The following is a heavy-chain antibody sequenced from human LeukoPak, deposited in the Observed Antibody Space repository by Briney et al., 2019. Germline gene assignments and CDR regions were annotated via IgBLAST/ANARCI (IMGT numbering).Heavy chain of an antibody. D-gene: IGHD1-26*01. CDR1: GFTFTSYA. J-gene: IGHJ4*02. Sequence: GGSLRLSCAASGFTFTSYAMSWVRQAPGQGLEWVSAISGRGGSTYYADSVKGRFTIPRDNSKNTLYLQMNSLRAEDTAVYHCATLGATIITVYYFDYWGQGTLVTVSS. V-gene: IGHV3-23*01. CDR2: ISGRGGST. CDR3: ATLGATIITVYYFDY.